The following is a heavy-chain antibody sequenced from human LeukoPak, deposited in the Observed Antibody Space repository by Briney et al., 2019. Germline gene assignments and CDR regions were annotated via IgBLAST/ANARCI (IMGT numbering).Heavy chain of an antibody. Sequence: PSETLSLTCTVSGGSISSGDYYWSWLRQPPGTGLEWIAYMYYSGSTYYNPSLKSRVTMSADTSKNQLSLKLSSVTAADTAVYYCARPYYYDSRIDPWGQGILVTVSS. V-gene: IGHV4-30-4*01. CDR1: GGSISSGDYY. CDR2: MYYSGST. CDR3: ARPYYYDSRIDP. D-gene: IGHD3-22*01. J-gene: IGHJ5*02.